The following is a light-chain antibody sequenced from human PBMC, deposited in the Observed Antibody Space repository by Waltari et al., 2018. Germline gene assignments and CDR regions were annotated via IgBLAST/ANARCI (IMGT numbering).Light chain of an antibody. Sequence: DILLTQSPTTLSASRGDRVPLTYQASQHISNYLNWYQRRPGKAPKLLIYDASDLEPGVPIRFSQTGYGASFSLSISSLRPEDVATYYCQHFDAFPYPFGQRT. CDR1: QHISNY. CDR3: QHFDAFPYP. J-gene: IGKJ2*01. V-gene: IGKV1-33*01. CDR2: DAS.